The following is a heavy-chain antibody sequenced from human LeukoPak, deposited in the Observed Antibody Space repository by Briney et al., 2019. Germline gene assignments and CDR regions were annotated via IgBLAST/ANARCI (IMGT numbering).Heavy chain of an antibody. CDR3: ARGQTRGYCSGGSCFDYFDY. CDR2: INSDGSST. V-gene: IGHV3-74*01. CDR1: GFTFSSYW. Sequence: GGSLRLSCAASGFTFSSYWMHWVRQAPGKGLVWVSRINSDGSSTSYADSVKGRFTISRDNAKNTLYLQMNSLRAEDTAVYYCARGQTRGYCSGGSCFDYFDYWGQGTLVTVSS. D-gene: IGHD2-15*01. J-gene: IGHJ4*02.